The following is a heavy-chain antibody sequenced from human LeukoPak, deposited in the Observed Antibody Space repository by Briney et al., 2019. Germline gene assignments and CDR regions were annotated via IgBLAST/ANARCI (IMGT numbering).Heavy chain of an antibody. V-gene: IGHV1-2*02. CDR1: GYTFTGYY. CDR3: ASGSSGYFLIFDY. Sequence: ASVKVSCKAAGYTFTGYYMHWVRQARGQGLEWMGWINPNSGGTNYAQKFQGRVTMTRDTSISTAYMELSRLRSDDTAVYYCASGSSGYFLIFDYWGQGTLVTVSS. J-gene: IGHJ4*02. D-gene: IGHD3-22*01. CDR2: INPNSGGT.